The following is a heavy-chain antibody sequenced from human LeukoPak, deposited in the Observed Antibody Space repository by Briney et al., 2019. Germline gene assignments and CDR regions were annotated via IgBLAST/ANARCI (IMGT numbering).Heavy chain of an antibody. CDR2: IYHSGST. CDR1: GGSISSSNW. D-gene: IGHD6-13*01. J-gene: IGHJ4*02. V-gene: IGHV4-4*02. CDR3: ARAGYSSSWHPFDYFDY. Sequence: SETLSLTCAVSGGSISSSNWWSWVRQPPGKGLEWIGEIYHSGSTNYNPSLKSRVTISVDKSKNQFSLKLSSVTAADAAVYYCARAGYSSSWHPFDYFDYWGQGTLVTVSS.